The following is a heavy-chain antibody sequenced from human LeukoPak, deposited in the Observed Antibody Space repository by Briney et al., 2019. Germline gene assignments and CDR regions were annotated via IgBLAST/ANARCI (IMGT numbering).Heavy chain of an antibody. CDR1: GYTFTDYS. J-gene: IGHJ4*02. CDR3: ARVRRGY. Sequence: ASVKVSCKASGYTFTDYSMHWVRQAPGQGLEWMGWINPDHDVTNSAQKFQGRVTVSSDTSVSTAYMEMRRLTSDDTAVYYCARVRRGYWGQGTLVTVSS. CDR2: INPDHDVT. V-gene: IGHV1-2*02.